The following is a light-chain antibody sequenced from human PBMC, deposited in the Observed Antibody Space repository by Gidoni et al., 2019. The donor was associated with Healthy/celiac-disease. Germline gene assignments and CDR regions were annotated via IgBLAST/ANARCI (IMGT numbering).Light chain of an antibody. J-gene: IGKJ1*01. CDR2: AAS. CDR3: QQYYSYPRT. Sequence: AIRITQSPSSLSASTGDRVTITCRASQGISRYLAWYQQKPGKAPKLLIYAASTLQSGVPSRFSGSGSGTDFTLPISCLQSEDFATYYCQQYYSYPRTFGPGTKVEIK. CDR1: QGISRY. V-gene: IGKV1-8*01.